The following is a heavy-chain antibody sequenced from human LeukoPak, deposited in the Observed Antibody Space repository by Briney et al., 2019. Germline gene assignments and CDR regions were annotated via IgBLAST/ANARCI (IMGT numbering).Heavy chain of an antibody. D-gene: IGHD6-13*01. CDR2: ISAYNGNT. CDR1: GYTFTSYG. V-gene: IGHV1-18*01. J-gene: IGHJ6*02. CDR3: ATPSPSSHASIAAAYYGMDV. Sequence: ASVKVSCKASGYTFTSYGISWVRQAPGQGLEWMGWISAYNGNTNYAQKFQGRVTMTEDTSTDTAYMELSSLRSEDTAVYYCATPSPSSHASIAAAYYGMDVWGQGTTVTVSS.